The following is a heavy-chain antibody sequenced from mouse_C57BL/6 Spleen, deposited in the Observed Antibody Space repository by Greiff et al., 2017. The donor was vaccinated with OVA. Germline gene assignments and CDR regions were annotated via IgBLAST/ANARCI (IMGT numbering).Heavy chain of an antibody. CDR2: ISYDGSN. CDR3: ARALYDYDDAMDY. V-gene: IGHV3-6*01. Sequence: EVKLQESGPGLVKPSQSLSLTCSVTGYSITSGYYWNWIRQFPGNQLEWMGYISYDGSNNYNPSLKNRISITRDTSKNQFFLKLNSVTTEDTATYYCARALYDYDDAMDYWGQGTSVTVSS. D-gene: IGHD2-4*01. J-gene: IGHJ4*01. CDR1: GYSITSGYY.